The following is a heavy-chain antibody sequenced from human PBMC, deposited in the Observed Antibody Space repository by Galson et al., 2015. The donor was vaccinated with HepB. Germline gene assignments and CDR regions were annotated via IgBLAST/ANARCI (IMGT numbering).Heavy chain of an antibody. CDR3: ARDRRGGAYYYDSSGHAFDI. D-gene: IGHD3-22*01. V-gene: IGHV1-18*01. J-gene: IGHJ3*02. CDR1: SYTFTSYG. Sequence: SVKVSCKASSYTFTSYGISWVRQAPRQGLEWMGWISAYNGNTNYAQKLQGRVTMTTDTSTSTAYMELRSLRSDDTAVYYCARDRRGGAYYYDSSGHAFDIWGQGTMVTVSS. CDR2: ISAYNGNT.